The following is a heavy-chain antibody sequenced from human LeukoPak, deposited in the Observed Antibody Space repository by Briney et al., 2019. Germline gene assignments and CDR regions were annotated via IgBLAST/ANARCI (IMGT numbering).Heavy chain of an antibody. V-gene: IGHV4-34*01. CDR2: INHSGST. CDR1: GGSFSGYY. CDR3: ARDQRGYSYGRHYYYYYYMDV. D-gene: IGHD5-18*01. Sequence: SETLSLTCAVYGGSFSGYYWSWIRQPPGKGLEWIGEINHSGSTNYNPSLKSRVTISVDTSKNQFSLKLSSVTAADTAVYYCARDQRGYSYGRHYYYYYYMDVWGKGTTVTVSS. J-gene: IGHJ6*03.